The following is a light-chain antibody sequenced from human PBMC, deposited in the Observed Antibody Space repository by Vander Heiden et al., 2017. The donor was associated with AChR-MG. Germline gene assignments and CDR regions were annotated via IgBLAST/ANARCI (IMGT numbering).Light chain of an antibody. CDR2: TAS. J-gene: IGKJ1*01. V-gene: IGKV1-39*01. CDR3: QETDSAPRT. Sequence: DIQMTQSPSSLSASVGDRVTITCRASQTINDYLSWYQQKPGRAPKLLIYTASSLQSGVPSRFSGSGSGTHFTLTISSLQPEDFATYYCQETDSAPRTFGQGTKVEVK. CDR1: QTINDY.